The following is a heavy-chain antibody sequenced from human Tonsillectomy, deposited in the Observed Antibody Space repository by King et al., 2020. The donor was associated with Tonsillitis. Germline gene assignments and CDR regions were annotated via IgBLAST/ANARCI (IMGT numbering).Heavy chain of an antibody. CDR1: GGTFNDNA. CDR3: AKSTQGRVRGVVVSPRVYHAMDV. D-gene: IGHD3-10*01. V-gene: IGHV1-69*01. J-gene: IGHJ6*02. Sequence: QLVQSGAEVKKPGSSVKVSCKASGGTFNDNAISWVRQAPGQGLEWMGGFIPINGIPNYAQKFQDRVIITADESTSTAYMERTRLTSEDTGVYYCAKSTQGRVRGVVVSPRVYHAMDVWGLGTSVTVSS. CDR2: FIPINGIP.